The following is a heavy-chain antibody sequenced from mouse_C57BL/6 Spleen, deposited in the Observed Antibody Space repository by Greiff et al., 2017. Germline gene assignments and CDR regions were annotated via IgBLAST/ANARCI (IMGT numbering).Heavy chain of an antibody. V-gene: IGHV14-2*01. CDR2: IDPEDGVP. CDR3: ARWEFYYFDY. D-gene: IGHD4-1*01. Sequence: EVQLQQPGAELVKPGASVKLSCTASGFNITDYYMHWVKQRTEQGLEWIGRIDPEDGVPKYAPNFKGKATITADTSSNTAYLQHSSLTSEDTAVYYCARWEFYYFDYWGQGTTLTVSS. J-gene: IGHJ2*01. CDR1: GFNITDYY.